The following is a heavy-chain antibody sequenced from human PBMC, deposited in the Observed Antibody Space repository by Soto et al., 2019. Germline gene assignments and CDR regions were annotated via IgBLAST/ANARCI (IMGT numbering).Heavy chain of an antibody. J-gene: IGHJ6*02. CDR1: GITFNWNS. D-gene: IGHD6-19*01. Sequence: GGSLRLSCAASGITFNWNSVHWVRQAPGKGLEWVAVISYDGSDRFFAGSVKGRFNISRDNSKNTVHLQMNSLRAEDTAVYYCAKESQWLADYYYYYGMDVWGQGTTVTVSS. CDR2: ISYDGSDR. CDR3: AKESQWLADYYYYYGMDV. V-gene: IGHV3-30-3*01.